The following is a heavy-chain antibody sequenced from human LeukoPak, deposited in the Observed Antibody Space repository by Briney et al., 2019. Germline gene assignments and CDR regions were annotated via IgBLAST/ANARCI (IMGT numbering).Heavy chain of an antibody. J-gene: IGHJ5*02. CDR2: MNPNSGNT. D-gene: IGHD3-16*01. CDR1: GYTFTSYD. Sequence: ASVTVSCTASGYTFTSYDINWVRQATGQGLEWLGWMNPNSGNTGYAQKFQGRVTMTRNISVSTAYMELSSLTSEDTAVYYCARNPQFGGTFDPWGQGTLVTVSS. CDR3: ARNPQFGGTFDP. V-gene: IGHV1-8*01.